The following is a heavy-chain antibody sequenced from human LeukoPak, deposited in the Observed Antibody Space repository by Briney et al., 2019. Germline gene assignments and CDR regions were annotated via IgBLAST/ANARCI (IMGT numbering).Heavy chain of an antibody. Sequence: PSETLSLTCAVYGGSFSGYYWTWIRQPPGKGLEWIGEINHSGSTNYNPSLKSRVTISVDTSKNQFSLKLSSVTAADTAVYYCARVNPPRYSYAYYMDVWGKGTTVTVSS. CDR2: INHSGST. V-gene: IGHV4-34*01. J-gene: IGHJ6*03. CDR3: ARVNPPRYSYAYYMDV. D-gene: IGHD5-18*01. CDR1: GGSFSGYY.